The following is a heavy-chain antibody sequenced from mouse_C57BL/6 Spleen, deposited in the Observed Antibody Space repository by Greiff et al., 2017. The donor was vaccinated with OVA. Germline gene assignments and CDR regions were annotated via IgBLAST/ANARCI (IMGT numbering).Heavy chain of an antibody. CDR2: IYPGDGDT. D-gene: IGHD4-1*01. V-gene: IGHV1-80*01. CDR3: ARGWDLYYFDY. J-gene: IGHJ2*01. CDR1: GYAFSSYW. Sequence: VQGVESGAELVKPGASVKISCKASGYAFSSYWMNWVKQRPGKGLEWIGQIYPGDGDTNYNGKFKGKATLTADKSSSTAYMQLSSLTSEDSAVYFCARGWDLYYFDYWGQGTTLTVSS.